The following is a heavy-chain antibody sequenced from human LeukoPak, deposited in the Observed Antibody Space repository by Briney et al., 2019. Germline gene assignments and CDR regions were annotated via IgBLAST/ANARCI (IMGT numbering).Heavy chain of an antibody. V-gene: IGHV4-38-2*01. Sequence: SETLSLTCAVSGYSISSGYYWGWIRQPPGKGLEWMGSIYHSGSTYYNPSLKSRVTISVDTSKNQFSLKLTSVPAAHTAVYYCARLAGKLHYYYYYMDVWGKGTTVTVS. J-gene: IGHJ6*03. CDR3: ARLAGKLHYYYYYMDV. CDR2: IYHSGST. CDR1: GYSISSGYY. D-gene: IGHD6-13*01.